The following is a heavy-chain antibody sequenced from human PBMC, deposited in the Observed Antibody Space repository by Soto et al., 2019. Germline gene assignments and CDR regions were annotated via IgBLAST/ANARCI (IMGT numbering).Heavy chain of an antibody. J-gene: IGHJ5*02. D-gene: IGHD3-16*01. CDR3: ARDGGWFDP. V-gene: IGHV1-18*01. Sequence: QVQLVQSGAEVKKPGASVKVSCKTSGYTFSSFGLSWVRQAPGQGLEWMGWSSGYNGNTDYAQKFQDRDTITTDTSTSTAYMELRSLRSDDTAVYYCARDGGWFDPWGQGTLVTVSS. CDR1: GYTFSSFG. CDR2: SSGYNGNT.